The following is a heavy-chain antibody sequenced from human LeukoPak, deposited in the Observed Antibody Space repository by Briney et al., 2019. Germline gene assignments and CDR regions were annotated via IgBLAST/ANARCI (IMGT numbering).Heavy chain of an antibody. CDR2: INPNSGGT. J-gene: IGHJ4*02. D-gene: IGHD6-13*01. CDR1: GYTFTSYG. Sequence: ASVKVSCKASGYTFTSYGISWVRQAPGQGPEWMGWINPNSGGTNYAQKFQGRVTMTRDTSISTAYMELSRLRSDDTAVYYCAREVDVYSSSWYFFYWGQGTLVTVSS. V-gene: IGHV1-2*02. CDR3: AREVDVYSSSWYFFY.